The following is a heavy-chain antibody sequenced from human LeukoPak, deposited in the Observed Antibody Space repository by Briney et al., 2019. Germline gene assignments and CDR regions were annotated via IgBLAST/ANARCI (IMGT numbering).Heavy chain of an antibody. J-gene: IGHJ3*02. CDR3: ARGFSGYYAGDAFEI. D-gene: IGHD3-22*01. V-gene: IGHV4-34*01. Sequence: SETLSLTCAVYGGSFSGYYWTWVRQPPGKGLEWIGEINHSGSTNYNPSLKSRVTMSVGTSKNQFSLNLNSVTAADTAVYYCARGFSGYYAGDAFEIWGQGTMVTVSS. CDR1: GGSFSGYY. CDR2: INHSGST.